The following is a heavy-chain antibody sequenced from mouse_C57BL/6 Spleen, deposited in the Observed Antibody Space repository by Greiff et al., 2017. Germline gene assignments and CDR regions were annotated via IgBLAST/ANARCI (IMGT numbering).Heavy chain of an antibody. V-gene: IGHV1-82*01. CDR1: GYAFSSSW. J-gene: IGHJ2*01. D-gene: IGHD2-3*01. Sequence: QVQLQQSGPELVKPGASVKISCKASGYAFSSSWMNWVKQRPGKGLEWIGRIYPGDGDTNYNGKFKGKATLTADKSSSTAYMQLSSLTSEDSAVYFCARSGGDGYYVLYYFAYWGQGTTLTVSS. CDR3: ARSGGDGYYVLYYFAY. CDR2: IYPGDGDT.